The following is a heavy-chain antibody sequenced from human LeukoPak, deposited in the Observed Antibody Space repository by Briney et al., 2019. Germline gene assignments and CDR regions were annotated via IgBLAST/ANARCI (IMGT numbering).Heavy chain of an antibody. D-gene: IGHD2-2*01. CDR1: GGSISSYY. Sequence: PSETLSLTCTVSGGSISSYYVSWIRQPPGKGLEWIGYISYTGSTDYNPSLKSRVTISVDMSKNQFSLKVSSVTATDTAVYYCASPLGYCSSTDCYGDYWGQGTLVTVSS. CDR3: ASPLGYCSSTDCYGDY. V-gene: IGHV4-59*08. CDR2: ISYTGST. J-gene: IGHJ4*02.